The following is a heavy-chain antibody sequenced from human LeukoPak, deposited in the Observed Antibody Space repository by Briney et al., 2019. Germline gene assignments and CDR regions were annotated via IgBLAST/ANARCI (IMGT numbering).Heavy chain of an antibody. D-gene: IGHD2-2*01. V-gene: IGHV4-31*03. CDR3: ARGRYCSSTSCYGPNDY. J-gene: IGHJ4*02. CDR2: IYYSGST. CDR1: GGSISSGGYY. Sequence: PSETLSLTCTVSGGSISSGGYYWSWIRQHPGKGLEWIGYIYYSGSTYYNPSLKSRVTISVDTSKNQFSLKLSSVTAADTAVYYCARGRYCSSTSCYGPNDYWGQGTLVTVSS.